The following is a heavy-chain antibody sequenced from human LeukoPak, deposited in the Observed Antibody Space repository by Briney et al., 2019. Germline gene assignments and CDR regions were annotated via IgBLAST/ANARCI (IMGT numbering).Heavy chain of an antibody. CDR2: LYSDGNT. J-gene: IGHJ4*02. V-gene: IGHV3-53*01. CDR1: GFTVITND. D-gene: IGHD1-14*01. CDR3: ARGVEPLAANTLAY. Sequence: GGSLRLSCAASGFTVITNDMTWVRQAPGKGLEWVSVLYSDGNTKYADSVQGRFTISRDNSKNTLYLEMNSLSPDDTAVYYCARGVEPLAANTLAYWGQGTLVTVS.